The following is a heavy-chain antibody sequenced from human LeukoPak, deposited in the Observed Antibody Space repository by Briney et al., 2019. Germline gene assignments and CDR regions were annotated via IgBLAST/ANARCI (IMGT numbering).Heavy chain of an antibody. V-gene: IGHV4-4*02. J-gene: IGHJ3*02. CDR2: VHLNGAT. CDR1: GGSIITTNW. CDR3: ARGAATPGAFDI. D-gene: IGHD2-15*01. Sequence: PSGTLSLTCAVSGGSIITTNWWRWVRQPPGKGLEWIGEVHLNGATNYNPSLESRVSMSIDKSKNHLSLELSSVTAADTAMYYCARGAATPGAFDIWGQGTMVTVSS.